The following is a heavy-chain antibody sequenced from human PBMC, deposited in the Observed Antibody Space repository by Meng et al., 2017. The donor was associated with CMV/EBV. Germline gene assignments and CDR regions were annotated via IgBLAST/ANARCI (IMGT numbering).Heavy chain of an antibody. CDR3: TSGGVVVPAARDDEYYYYYGMDV. D-gene: IGHD2-2*01. Sequence: ETLSLTCAASGFTFSGSAMHWVRQASGKGLEWVGRIRSKANSYATAYAASVKSRFTSSRDDSKNTAYLQMNSLKTEDTAVYYCTSGGVVVPAARDDEYYYYYGMDVWGQGTTVTVSS. J-gene: IGHJ6*02. V-gene: IGHV3-73*01. CDR2: IRSKANSYAT. CDR1: GFTFSGSA.